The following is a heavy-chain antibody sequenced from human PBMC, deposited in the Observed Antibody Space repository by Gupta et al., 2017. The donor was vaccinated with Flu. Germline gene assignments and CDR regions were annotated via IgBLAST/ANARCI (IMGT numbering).Heavy chain of an antibody. CDR2: ISYSGDT. Sequence: IGYISYSGDTFLNPSLKGRVGLSIDTSKNQFSLKVRSVTAADTAVYYCARAAGRGYSYEDSWGQGTLVTVSS. J-gene: IGHJ4*02. V-gene: IGHV4-31*02. CDR3: ARAAGRGYSYEDS. D-gene: IGHD5-12*01.